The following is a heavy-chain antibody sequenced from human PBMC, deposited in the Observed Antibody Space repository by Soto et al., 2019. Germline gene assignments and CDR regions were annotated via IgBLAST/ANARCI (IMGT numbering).Heavy chain of an antibody. CDR3: AIGNPRWLQLWYFDL. J-gene: IGHJ2*01. D-gene: IGHD5-12*01. V-gene: IGHV1-69*12. Sequence: QVQLVQSGAAVKKPGSSVTVSCKASGGTFSSYTISGVRQAPGQGLEWMGGIIPIFGTANYAPKFQGRVTITAAESTSSATLQFICLRSEGTAAHYWAIGNPRWLQLWYFDLWGRATLVTVSS. CDR2: IIPIFGTA. CDR1: GGTFSSYT.